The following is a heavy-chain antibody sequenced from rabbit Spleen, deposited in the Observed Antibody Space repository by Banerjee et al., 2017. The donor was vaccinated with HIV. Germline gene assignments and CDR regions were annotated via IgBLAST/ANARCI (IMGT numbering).Heavy chain of an antibody. CDR1: GFSFSSRYY. V-gene: IGHV1S40*01. Sequence: QSLVESGGGLVQPGASLTLTCTASGFSFSSRYYMCWVRQAPGKGLEWIACINAATGKPVYATWANGRFSISRTSSTTVTLQMTSLTAADTATYLCARNYVNAFDPWGQGTLVTVS. CDR3: ARNYVNAFDP. J-gene: IGHJ2*01. CDR2: INAATGKP. D-gene: IGHD1-1*01.